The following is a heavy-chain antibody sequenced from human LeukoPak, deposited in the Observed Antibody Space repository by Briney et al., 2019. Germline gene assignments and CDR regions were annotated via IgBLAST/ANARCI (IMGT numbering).Heavy chain of an antibody. Sequence: GRSLRLSCAASGFTFSSYGMHWVRQAPGKGLEWVAVISYDGSNKYYADPVKGRFTISRDNSKNTLYLQMNSLRAEDTAVYYCAKDLARVAAAAGGPDYWGQGTLVTVSS. J-gene: IGHJ4*02. CDR3: AKDLARVAAAAGGPDY. V-gene: IGHV3-30*18. CDR2: ISYDGSNK. CDR1: GFTFSSYG. D-gene: IGHD6-13*01.